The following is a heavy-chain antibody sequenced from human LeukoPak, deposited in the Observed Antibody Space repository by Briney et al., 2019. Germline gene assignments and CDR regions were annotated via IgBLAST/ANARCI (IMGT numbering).Heavy chain of an antibody. CDR2: INSDGSST. J-gene: IGHJ4*02. V-gene: IGHV3-74*01. D-gene: IGHD3-22*01. CDR1: GFTFSSYW. Sequence: PGGSLRLSCAASGFTFSSYWMHWVRQAPGKGLVWVSRINSDGSSTSYADSVKGRFTISRDNAKNTLYLQMNSLRAGDTAVYYCARGSYYDSSGYYGLDYWGQGTLVTVSS. CDR3: ARGSYYDSSGYYGLDY.